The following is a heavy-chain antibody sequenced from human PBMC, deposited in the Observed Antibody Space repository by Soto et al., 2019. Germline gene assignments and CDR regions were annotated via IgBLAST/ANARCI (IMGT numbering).Heavy chain of an antibody. CDR1: VFTCSSYS. CDR3: ARDREGSL. V-gene: IGHV3-21*01. J-gene: IGHJ4*02. D-gene: IGHD6-13*01. CDR2: ISSSSSYI. Sequence: PGGSLRLSCATSVFTCSSYSMNWVRQAPGKGLEWVSSISSSSSYIYYADSVKGRFTISRDNAKNSLYLQMNSLRAEDTAVYYCARDREGSLWGQGTLVTVSS.